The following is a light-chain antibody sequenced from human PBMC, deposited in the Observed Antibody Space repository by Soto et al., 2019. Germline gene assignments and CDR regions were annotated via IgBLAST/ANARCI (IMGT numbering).Light chain of an antibody. J-gene: IGKJ4*01. CDR1: QTISTW. V-gene: IGKV1-5*01. CDR2: DAS. CDR3: QQYYSTPLT. Sequence: DIQVTQSPPALSASVGDRVTITCRASQTISTWTAWYQQKPGKAPKLLVYDASTLQSGVASRFSGSGSGTEFTLTISSLQAEDVAVYYCQQYYSTPLTFGGGTKVDIK.